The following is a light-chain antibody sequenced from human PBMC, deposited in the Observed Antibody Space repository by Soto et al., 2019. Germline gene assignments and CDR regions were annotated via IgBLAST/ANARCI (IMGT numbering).Light chain of an antibody. J-gene: IGKJ1*01. CDR1: QTVGRN. Sequence: ENVLTQSPGTLSLSPWERATLSCRASQTVGRNLAWYQQKPGQAPRLLIFTASSGASGVPARFSGSGSGTEFTLTIDSLQSEDAAVYYCHQYNTWPKTFGQGTKVDIK. CDR2: TAS. V-gene: IGKV3-15*01. CDR3: HQYNTWPKT.